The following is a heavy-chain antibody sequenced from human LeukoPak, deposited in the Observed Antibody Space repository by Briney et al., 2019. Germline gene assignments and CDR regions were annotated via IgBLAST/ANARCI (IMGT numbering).Heavy chain of an antibody. V-gene: IGHV4-4*07. CDR3: ARVTKDLMDFWSGSQNGRDAFDI. D-gene: IGHD3-3*01. Sequence: SETLSLTCTVSGGSISPYYWSWIRQPAGKGLEWIGRIYTSGSTNYNPSLKSRATMSVGTSKNQFSLKLSSVTAADTAVYYCARVTKDLMDFWSGSQNGRDAFDIWGQGTMVTVSS. CDR1: GGSISPYY. CDR2: IYTSGST. J-gene: IGHJ3*02.